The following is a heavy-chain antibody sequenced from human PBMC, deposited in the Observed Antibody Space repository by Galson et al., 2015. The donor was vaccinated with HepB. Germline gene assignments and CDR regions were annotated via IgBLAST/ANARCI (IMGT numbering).Heavy chain of an antibody. CDR2: IQHVGSPI. J-gene: IGHJ3*02. CDR1: GLTFRRSG. V-gene: IGHV3-33*01. D-gene: IGHD2-21*01. CDR3: ARETSRIVFHAFDI. Sequence: SLRLSCAASGLTFRRSGMHWVRQAPGKGLEWLAVIQHVGSPIRYADSVKGRFTVSRENSKNTLYLEMNNLRAEDTAVYYCARETSRIVFHAFDIWGQGTMVTVSS.